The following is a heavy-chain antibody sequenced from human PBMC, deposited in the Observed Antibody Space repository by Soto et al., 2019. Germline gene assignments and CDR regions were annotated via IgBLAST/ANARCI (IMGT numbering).Heavy chain of an antibody. D-gene: IGHD6-19*01. J-gene: IGHJ4*02. Sequence: QVQLVESEGGVVQPGRSLRLSCAASGFSFNKSSMHWVRQVPGKGLEWVAVISYDGSHKYYADSVKGRFTISRDNSKNTLYLQMNSLSGEDTAVYYCARDETAVAPFDYWGQGTLVTVSS. CDR1: GFSFNKSS. CDR2: ISYDGSHK. V-gene: IGHV3-30-3*01. CDR3: ARDETAVAPFDY.